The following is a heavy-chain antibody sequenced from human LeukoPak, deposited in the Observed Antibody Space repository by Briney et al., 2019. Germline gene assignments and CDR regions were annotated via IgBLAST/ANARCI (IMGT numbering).Heavy chain of an antibody. D-gene: IGHD3-9*01. CDR3: ARHRYYNILTDNWFDP. Sequence: ASETLSHTCTVSGGSISSSSYYWGWIRQPPGKGLEWIGSMYHSGSTYYNPSLKSRVTTSVDTSKNQFSLELSSVTAADTAVYYCARHRYYNILTDNWFDPWGQGTLVTVSS. V-gene: IGHV4-39*01. CDR1: GGSISSSSYY. J-gene: IGHJ5*02. CDR2: MYHSGST.